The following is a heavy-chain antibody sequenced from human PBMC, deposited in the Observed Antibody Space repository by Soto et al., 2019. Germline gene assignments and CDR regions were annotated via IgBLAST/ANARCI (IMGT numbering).Heavy chain of an antibody. Sequence: SETLSLTCAVYGGSFSGYYWSWIRQPPGKGLEWIGEINHSGSTNYNPSLKSRVTISVDTSKNQFSLKLSSVTAADTAVYYCASTGELDYWGQGTLVTVSS. CDR2: INHSGST. CDR1: GGSFSGYY. J-gene: IGHJ4*02. CDR3: ASTGELDY. D-gene: IGHD3-10*01. V-gene: IGHV4-34*01.